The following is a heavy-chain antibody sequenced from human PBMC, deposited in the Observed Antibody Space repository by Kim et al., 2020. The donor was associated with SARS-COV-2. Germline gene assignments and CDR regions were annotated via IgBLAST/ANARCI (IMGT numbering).Heavy chain of an antibody. CDR3: ARDHSGWSLL. J-gene: IGHJ1*01. D-gene: IGHD6-19*01. V-gene: IGHV3-48*03. Sequence: GGSLRLSCAXSGFAISGYEMNWVRQAPGKRLEWVSYISYDGAPTFYADSVKGRFTISRDDARNSLYLQMSGLRVEDTAVYYCARDHSGWSLLWGQGTLVTVSS. CDR1: GFAISGYE. CDR2: ISYDGAPT.